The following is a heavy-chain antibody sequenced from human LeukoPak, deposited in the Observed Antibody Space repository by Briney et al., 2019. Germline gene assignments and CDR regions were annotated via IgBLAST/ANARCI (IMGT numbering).Heavy chain of an antibody. CDR1: GGSISSGSYY. CDR2: IYTSGST. V-gene: IGHV4-61*02. CDR3: ASINYDFWSGQRYNWFDP. J-gene: IGHJ5*02. D-gene: IGHD3-3*01. Sequence: SETLSLTCTVSGGSISSGSYYWSWIRQPAGKGLEWIGRIYTSGSTNYNPSLKSRVTISVDTSKNQFSLKLSSVTAADTAVYYCASINYDFWSGQRYNWFDPWGQGTLVTVSS.